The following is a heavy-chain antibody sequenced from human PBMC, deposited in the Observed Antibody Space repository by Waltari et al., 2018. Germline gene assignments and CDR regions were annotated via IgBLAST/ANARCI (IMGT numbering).Heavy chain of an antibody. CDR1: GGSISSYY. V-gene: IGHV4-4*07. Sequence: QVQLQESGPGLVKPSETLSLTCTVSGGSISSYYWSWIRQPAGKGLEWIGRIYTSGSTNYISSLKSLRTMSVDPSRRQFYLTLSAVTAADTAVYYCARVEVYYGSGSYSDWGQGTLVIVSS. J-gene: IGHJ4*02. D-gene: IGHD3-10*01. CDR3: ARVEVYYGSGSYSD. CDR2: IYTSGST.